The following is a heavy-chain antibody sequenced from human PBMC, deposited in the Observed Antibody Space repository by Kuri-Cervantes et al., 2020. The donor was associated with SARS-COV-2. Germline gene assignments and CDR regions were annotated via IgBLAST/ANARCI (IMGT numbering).Heavy chain of an antibody. CDR1: GGSISSSSYY. D-gene: IGHD3-10*01. J-gene: IGHJ5*02. Sequence: SETLSLTCTVSGGSISSSSYYWGWIRQPPGKGLEWIGSIYYSGSTYYNPSLKSRVTISVDTSKNQFSLKLSSVTAADTAVYYCARDKPYYYGSGSGWFDPWGQGTLVTVSS. V-gene: IGHV4-39*02. CDR2: IYYSGST. CDR3: ARDKPYYYGSGSGWFDP.